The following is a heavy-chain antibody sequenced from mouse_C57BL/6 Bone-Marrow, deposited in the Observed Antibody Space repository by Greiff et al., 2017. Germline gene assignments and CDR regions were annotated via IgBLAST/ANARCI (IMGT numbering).Heavy chain of an antibody. CDR3: VLEQYSFDY. CDR1: GYTFTSYW. J-gene: IGHJ2*01. Sequence: VQLQQPGAELVKPGASVKLSCKASGYTFTSYWMHWVKQRPGQGLEWIGMIHPNTGSTNYNETFKSKATLTVDKSSSTAYMQLSSLTSADSAVYYCVLEQYSFDYWGQGTTLTVSA. CDR2: IHPNTGST. V-gene: IGHV1-64*01.